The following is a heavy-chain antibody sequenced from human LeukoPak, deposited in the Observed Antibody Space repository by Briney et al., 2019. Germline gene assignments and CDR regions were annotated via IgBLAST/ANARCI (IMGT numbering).Heavy chain of an antibody. D-gene: IGHD2-8*02. J-gene: IGHJ6*03. CDR1: GGSISSYY. Sequence: SETLSLTCTVSGGSISSYYWSWIRQRPGKGLEWIGYIYYSGSTNYNPSLKSRVTISVDTSKNQFSLKLSSVTAADTAVYYCARAVTGALVVYARGRVDYYYMDVWGKGTTVTVSS. CDR2: IYYSGST. CDR3: ARAVTGALVVYARGRVDYYYMDV. V-gene: IGHV4-59*01.